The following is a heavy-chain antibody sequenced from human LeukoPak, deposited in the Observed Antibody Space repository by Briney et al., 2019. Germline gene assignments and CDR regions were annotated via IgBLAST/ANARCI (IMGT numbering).Heavy chain of an antibody. CDR2: ISFDGSEK. CDR3: ARDSGYWPYFDY. Sequence: PGGSLRLSCAASGFTFTIYGMHWVRQAPGKGLEWVALISFDGSEKYYAESVKGRFTISRDNAKNSLYLQMNSLGDEDTAVYYCARDSGYWPYFDYWGQGTLVTVSS. J-gene: IGHJ4*02. V-gene: IGHV3-30*03. D-gene: IGHD3-22*01. CDR1: GFTFTIYG.